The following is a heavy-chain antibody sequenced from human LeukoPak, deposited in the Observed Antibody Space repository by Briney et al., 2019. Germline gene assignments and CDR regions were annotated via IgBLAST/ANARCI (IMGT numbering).Heavy chain of an antibody. V-gene: IGHV4-34*01. CDR3: ARSVATFDY. Sequence: SETLSLTCAVYGGSFSGYYWSWIRQPPGKGLEWIGEINHSGSTNYNPSLKSRVTISVDTSKNQFSLKLSSVTAADTAVYYRARSVATFDYWGQGTLVTVSS. CDR2: INHSGST. D-gene: IGHD2-15*01. J-gene: IGHJ4*02. CDR1: GGSFSGYY.